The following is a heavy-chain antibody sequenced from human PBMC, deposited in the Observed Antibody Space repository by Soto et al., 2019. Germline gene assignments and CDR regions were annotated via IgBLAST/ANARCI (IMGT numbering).Heavy chain of an antibody. Sequence: QVQLVESGGGVVQPGRSLRLSCAASGFTFSSYGMHWVRQAPGKGLEWVAVLSYDGSNKYYADSVKGRFTISRDNSKNTLYLQMNSLRAEDTAVYYCAKLRYWSGGSCPDAFDIWGQGTMVTVSS. J-gene: IGHJ3*02. CDR2: LSYDGSNK. D-gene: IGHD2-15*01. CDR1: GFTFSSYG. V-gene: IGHV3-30*18. CDR3: AKLRYWSGGSCPDAFDI.